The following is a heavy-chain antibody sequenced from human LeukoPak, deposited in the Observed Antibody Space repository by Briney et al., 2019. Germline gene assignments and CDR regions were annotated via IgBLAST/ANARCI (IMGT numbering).Heavy chain of an antibody. Sequence: GASVKVSCKASGYTFTSYDINWVRQATGQGLEWMGWMNPNSGNTGYAQKFQGRVTMTRNTSISTAYVELSSLRSEDTAVYYCARGGPRYYYDSSGPDYWGQGTLVTVSS. J-gene: IGHJ4*02. CDR1: GYTFTSYD. D-gene: IGHD3-22*01. V-gene: IGHV1-8*01. CDR2: MNPNSGNT. CDR3: ARGGPRYYYDSSGPDY.